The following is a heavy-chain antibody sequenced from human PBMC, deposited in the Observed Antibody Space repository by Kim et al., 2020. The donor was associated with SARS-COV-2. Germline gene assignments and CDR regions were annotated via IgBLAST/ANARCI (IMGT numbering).Heavy chain of an antibody. CDR1: DYSYSGSG. CDR2: INTRKGDT. D-gene: IGHD3-10*01. CDR3: VRGTWGDVNDY. V-gene: IGHV1-18*01. Sequence: ASVKVSCKTSDYSYSGSGFSWVRQAPGQGLEWMGWINTRKGDTNYVQKFQDRVTMTTGSSTTTAYMELRNLKSDDTAFYYCVRGTWGDVNDYWGPGTLVTVSS. J-gene: IGHJ4*02.